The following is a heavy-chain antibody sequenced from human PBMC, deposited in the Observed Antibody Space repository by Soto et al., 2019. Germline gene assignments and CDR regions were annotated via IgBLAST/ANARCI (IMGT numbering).Heavy chain of an antibody. CDR2: ISSSSSRI. J-gene: IGHJ6*02. V-gene: IGHV3-48*01. CDR3: ARDGGRMGSGYYYYYGMDV. D-gene: IGHD3-10*01. Sequence: GGSLRLSCAASGFSFSSNSMNWVRQAPGKGLEWVSYISSSSSRIFYADSVKGRFTISRDNAKNSLYLQMNSLRAEDTAVYYCARDGGRMGSGYYYYYGMDVWGQGTTVTVSS. CDR1: GFSFSSNS.